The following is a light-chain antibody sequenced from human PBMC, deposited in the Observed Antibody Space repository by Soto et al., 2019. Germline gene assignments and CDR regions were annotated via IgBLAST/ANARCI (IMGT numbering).Light chain of an antibody. CDR2: DAS. V-gene: IGKV3-11*01. Sequence: EIVLTQSPATLSLSPGERATLSCRASQSINSNLAWYQQKPGQAPRLIIHDASNRATGIPARFSGSGSGTDFTLTISSLEPEDFAVYYCQQRSRWPLTFGGGTKVDIK. CDR3: QQRSRWPLT. CDR1: QSINSN. J-gene: IGKJ4*01.